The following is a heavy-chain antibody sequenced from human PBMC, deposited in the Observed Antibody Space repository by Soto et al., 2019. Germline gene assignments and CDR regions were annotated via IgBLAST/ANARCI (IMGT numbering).Heavy chain of an antibody. CDR3: VRDLHEPLAADALREAN. J-gene: IGHJ4*02. CDR2: ISSSGTGT. V-gene: IGHV3-48*03. Sequence: GGSLRLSCAASGFTFSSYEMHWVRQAPGKGLEWISYISSSGTGTYYADSVRGRFTMSRDNTKNSVSLQMYSLRAEDTAIYYCVRDLHEPLAADALREANWGQGNQVTVS. D-gene: IGHD4-17*01. CDR1: GFTFSSYE.